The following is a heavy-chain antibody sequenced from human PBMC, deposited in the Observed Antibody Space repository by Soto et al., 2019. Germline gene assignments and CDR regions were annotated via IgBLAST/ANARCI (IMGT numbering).Heavy chain of an antibody. J-gene: IGHJ6*02. CDR2: ISYDGSNK. Sequence: GSLRLSCAASGFTFSSYAMHWVRQAPGKGLEWVAVISYDGSNKYHADSVKGRFTISRDNSKNTLCLQMNSLRAEDTAVYYCARGSTDSYGMDVWGQGTTVTVSS. CDR3: ARGSTDSYGMDV. D-gene: IGHD4-4*01. CDR1: GFTFSSYA. V-gene: IGHV3-30-3*01.